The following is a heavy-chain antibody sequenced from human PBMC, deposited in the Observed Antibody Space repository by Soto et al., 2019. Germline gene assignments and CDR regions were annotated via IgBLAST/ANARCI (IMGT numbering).Heavy chain of an antibody. V-gene: IGHV3-23*01. CDR1: GFTFSSYA. J-gene: IGHJ3*02. CDR2: ISGSGGST. D-gene: IGHD3-22*01. CDR3: AKEGYYDSSEWQAFDI. Sequence: GGSLRLSCAASGFTFSSYAMSWVRQAPGEGLEWVSAISGSGGSTYYADSVKGRFTISRDNSKNTLYLQMNSLRAEDTAVYYCAKEGYYDSSEWQAFDIWGQGTMVTVSS.